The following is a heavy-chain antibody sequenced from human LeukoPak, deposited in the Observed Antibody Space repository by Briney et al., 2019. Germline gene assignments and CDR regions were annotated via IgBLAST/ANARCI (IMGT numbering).Heavy chain of an antibody. CDR1: GSTFTSYW. V-gene: IGHV5-51*01. Sequence: GSLQISCQGSGSTFTSYWIGGVRQMHGKGLEWMGIISPGDSDTRYSPSFQGQVTISADKSISTAYLQWSSLKASDTAMYYCARSVRYGSGSYYYYYGMDVWGQGTTVTVSS. D-gene: IGHD3-10*01. CDR2: ISPGDSDT. J-gene: IGHJ6*02. CDR3: ARSVRYGSGSYYYYYGMDV.